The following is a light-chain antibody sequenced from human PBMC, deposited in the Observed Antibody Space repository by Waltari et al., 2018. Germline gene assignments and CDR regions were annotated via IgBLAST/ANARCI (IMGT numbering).Light chain of an antibody. V-gene: IGLV1-47*01. Sequence: QSALTQPPSASGTPGQGVTISCSGSSFNIGRNYVYWYQQLSGAAPKLLMFKNDQRPSVVPDRFPGTRSGASASLAIIGLRSEDEADYYCAVWDDVLSSWVFGGGTKLTVL. CDR3: AVWDDVLSSWV. CDR2: KND. J-gene: IGLJ3*02. CDR1: SFNIGRNY.